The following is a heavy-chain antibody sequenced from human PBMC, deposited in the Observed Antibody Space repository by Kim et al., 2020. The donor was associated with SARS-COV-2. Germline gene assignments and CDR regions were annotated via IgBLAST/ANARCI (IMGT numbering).Heavy chain of an antibody. CDR3: ARVQLAAGTIDY. D-gene: IGHD6-13*01. V-gene: IGHV1-3*01. Sequence: KYSQKFQGRVTITRDTSASTAYMELGSLRSEDTAVYYCARVQLAAGTIDYWGQGTLVTVSS. J-gene: IGHJ4*02.